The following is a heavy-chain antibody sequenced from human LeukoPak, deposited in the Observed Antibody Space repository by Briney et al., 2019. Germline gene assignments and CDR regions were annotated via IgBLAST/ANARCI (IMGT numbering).Heavy chain of an antibody. CDR2: FDPEDGET. D-gene: IGHD5-12*01. CDR3: ATVSGIVATKYYFDY. CDR1: GYTLTELS. V-gene: IGHV1-24*01. Sequence: ASVKVSCKVSGYTLTELSMHWVRQAPGKGLEWMGGFDPEDGETIYAQKFQGGVTMTEDTSTDTAYMELSSLRSEDTAVYYCATVSGIVATKYYFDYWGQGTLVTVSS. J-gene: IGHJ4*02.